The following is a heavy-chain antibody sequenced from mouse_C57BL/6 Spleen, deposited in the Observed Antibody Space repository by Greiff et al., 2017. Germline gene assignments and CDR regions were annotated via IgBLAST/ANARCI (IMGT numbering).Heavy chain of an antibody. D-gene: IGHD1-1*01. Sequence: VHLVESGPGLVQPSQSLSITCTVSGFSLTSYGVHWVRQSPGKGLEWLGVIWSGGGTDYNAAFISRLSISKDNSKSQVFFKMNSLQADDTAIYYCASLYYYGSSPFDYWGQGTTLTVSS. CDR3: ASLYYYGSSPFDY. CDR1: GFSLTSYG. CDR2: IWSGGGT. V-gene: IGHV2-2*01. J-gene: IGHJ2*01.